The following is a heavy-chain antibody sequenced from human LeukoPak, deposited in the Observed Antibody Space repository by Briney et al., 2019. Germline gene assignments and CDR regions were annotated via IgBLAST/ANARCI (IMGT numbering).Heavy chain of an antibody. D-gene: IGHD2-2*01. CDR3: ARDLGVVPAVPYYFDY. Sequence: GGSLRLSCAASGFTFTNYAMSWVRQAPGKGLEWVSTLSGGGINTYYADSVKGRFTISRDTSSNTLYLQMNSLRAEDTAVYYCARDLGVVPAVPYYFDYWGQGTLVTVSS. CDR1: GFTFTNYA. J-gene: IGHJ4*02. V-gene: IGHV3-23*01. CDR2: LSGGGINT.